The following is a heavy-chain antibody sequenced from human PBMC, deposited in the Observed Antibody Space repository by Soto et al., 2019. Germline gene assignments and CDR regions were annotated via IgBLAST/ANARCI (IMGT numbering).Heavy chain of an antibody. CDR3: ARGHYDFWSGYS. CDR1: GFTFSSYA. D-gene: IGHD3-3*01. CDR2: ISYDGSNK. Sequence: QVQLVESGGGVVQPGRSLRLSCAASGFTFSSYAMHWVRQAPGKGLEWVAVISYDGSNKYYADSVKGRFTISRDNSKNTLYLQMNSLRAEDTAVYYCARGHYDFWSGYSWGQGTLVTASS. J-gene: IGHJ4*02. V-gene: IGHV3-30-3*01.